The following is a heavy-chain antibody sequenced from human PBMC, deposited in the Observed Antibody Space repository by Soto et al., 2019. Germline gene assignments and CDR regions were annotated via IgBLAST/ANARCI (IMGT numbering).Heavy chain of an antibody. CDR3: AKERSSVWRFDY. J-gene: IGHJ4*02. V-gene: IGHV3-23*01. Sequence: EVQLLESGGGLVQPGGSLRLSCAASGFTFSTYAMNWVRQAPGKGLEWVSGMSGSGDSTYYADSVKGRFTVSRDNSKNTLYLQMNSRRAEDTAVFYCAKERSSVWRFDYWGQGTLVNVS. D-gene: IGHD6-19*01. CDR1: GFTFSTYA. CDR2: MSGSGDST.